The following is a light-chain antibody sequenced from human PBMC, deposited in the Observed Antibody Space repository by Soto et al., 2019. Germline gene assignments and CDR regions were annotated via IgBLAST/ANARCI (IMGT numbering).Light chain of an antibody. CDR3: CSYAGSPTLYV. CDR2: DVT. Sequence: SALTQPRSVSGSPGQSVTISCTGTSSDVGAYSYVSWYQQHPGKAPKLMIYDVTKRPSGVPDRFSGSKSGNTASLTISGLQAEDEADYYCCSYAGSPTLYVFGTGTKVTV. CDR1: SSDVGAYSY. V-gene: IGLV2-11*01. J-gene: IGLJ1*01.